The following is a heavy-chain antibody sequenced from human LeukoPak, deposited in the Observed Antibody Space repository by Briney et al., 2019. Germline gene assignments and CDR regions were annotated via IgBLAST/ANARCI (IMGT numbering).Heavy chain of an antibody. CDR1: GFTFSSYW. V-gene: IGHV3-7*01. CDR3: ARAPGEGWFDP. J-gene: IGHJ5*02. Sequence: GGSLRLSCAASGFTFSSYWMSWVRQAPGKGLEWVDSIKQDGSEKYYVDSVKGRFTISRENAKNSLYLQMNSPRAEDTALYYCARAPGEGWFDPWGQGTLVTVSS. CDR2: IKQDGSEK. D-gene: IGHD2-21*01.